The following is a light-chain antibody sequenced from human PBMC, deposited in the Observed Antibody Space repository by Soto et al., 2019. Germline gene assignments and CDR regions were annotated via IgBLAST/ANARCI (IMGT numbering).Light chain of an antibody. CDR2: KDS. CDR1: ALPKQY. V-gene: IGLV3-25*03. Sequence: SYELTQPPSMSVSPGQTARISCSGDALPKQYAYWYQQKPGQAPVLVIYKDSERPSWIPERFSGSSSGTTVTLTISGVQAEDEADYYCQSADSSGTYHVFGSGTQLTVL. J-gene: IGLJ6*01. CDR3: QSADSSGTYHV.